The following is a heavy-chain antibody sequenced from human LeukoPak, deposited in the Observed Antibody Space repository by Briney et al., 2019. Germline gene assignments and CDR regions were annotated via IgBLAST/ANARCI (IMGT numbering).Heavy chain of an antibody. V-gene: IGHV3-74*01. D-gene: IGHD3-22*01. J-gene: IGHJ4*02. CDR2: INHDGSST. Sequence: GGSLRLSCAASGFTFSNYWMHWVRQAPGKGLVWVSRINHDGSSTNYADSVKGRFTISKDNAKNTLYLQMNSLRAEDTAVYYCVRDWGYDSSGYWQKYFDTWGQGTLVTVSS. CDR1: GFTFSNYW. CDR3: VRDWGYDSSGYWQKYFDT.